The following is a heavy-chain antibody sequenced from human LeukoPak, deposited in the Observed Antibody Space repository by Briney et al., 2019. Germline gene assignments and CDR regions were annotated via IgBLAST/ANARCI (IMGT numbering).Heavy chain of an antibody. V-gene: IGHV3-23*01. CDR2: ISGSGGST. Sequence: GGSLRLSCAAFGFTFSSYAMSWVRQAPGKGLEWVSAISGSGGSTYYADSVKGRFTISRDNSKNTLYLQMNSLRAEDTAVYYCAKDLEVWFGELLSSSDYWGQGTLVTVSS. CDR3: AKDLEVWFGELLSSSDY. J-gene: IGHJ4*02. D-gene: IGHD3-10*01. CDR1: GFTFSSYA.